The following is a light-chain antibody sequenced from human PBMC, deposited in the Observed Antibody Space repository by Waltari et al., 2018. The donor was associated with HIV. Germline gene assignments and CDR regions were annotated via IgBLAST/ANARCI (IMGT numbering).Light chain of an antibody. Sequence: DIQMTQSPSSLSASVGDRVTITCRESQTISSYFNWYQQNPGKAPMLLIYGASTLHSGVPSRFSGSGSGTDFTLTISSLQPEDFATYYCQQSYSTPRTFGQGTKLEIK. V-gene: IGKV1-39*01. J-gene: IGKJ2*01. CDR1: QTISSY. CDR2: GAS. CDR3: QQSYSTPRT.